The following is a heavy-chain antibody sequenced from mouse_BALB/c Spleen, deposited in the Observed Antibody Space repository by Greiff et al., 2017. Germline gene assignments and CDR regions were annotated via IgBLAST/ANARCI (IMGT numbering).Heavy chain of an antibody. CDR1: GFTFSDYY. V-gene: IGHV5-4*02. J-gene: IGHJ4*01. CDR2: ISDGGSYT. Sequence: EVQGVESGGGLVKPGGSLKLSCAASGFTFSDYYMYWVRQTPEKRLEWVATISDGGSYTYYPDSVKGRFTISRDNAKNNLYLQMSSLKSEDTAMYYCARDCYGNGYYAMDYWGQGTSVTVSS. CDR3: ARDCYGNGYYAMDY. D-gene: IGHD2-1*01.